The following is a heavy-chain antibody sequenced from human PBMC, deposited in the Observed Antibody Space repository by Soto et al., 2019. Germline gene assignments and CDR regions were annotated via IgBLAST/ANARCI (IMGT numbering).Heavy chain of an antibody. V-gene: IGHV3-23*01. Sequence: GGSLRLSCAASGFTFSTYAMSWVRQPPGKGLEWVSIVSDGGSDAFYADYVKGRFAISRDNSKNTLYLQMNSLTAEDTAVYYCAKHFVNGEVDYWGQGTPVTVSS. CDR2: VSDGGSDA. J-gene: IGHJ4*02. CDR1: GFTFSTYA. CDR3: AKHFVNGEVDY. D-gene: IGHD3-10*01.